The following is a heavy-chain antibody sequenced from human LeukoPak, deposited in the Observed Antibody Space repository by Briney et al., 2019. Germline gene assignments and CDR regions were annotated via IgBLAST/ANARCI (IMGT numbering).Heavy chain of an antibody. J-gene: IGHJ4*02. V-gene: IGHV3-23*01. CDR1: GFTFSNYA. CDR3: AKWGDNDVLTGYYVPDY. D-gene: IGHD3-9*01. Sequence: PGASLRLSCAASGFTFSNYAMSWVRQAPGKRLEWVSAILGSGGSTYYADSVKGRFTVSRDNSKSTLYLQMTSLRAEDTALYYCAKWGDNDVLTGYYVPDYWGQGTLVTVSS. CDR2: ILGSGGST.